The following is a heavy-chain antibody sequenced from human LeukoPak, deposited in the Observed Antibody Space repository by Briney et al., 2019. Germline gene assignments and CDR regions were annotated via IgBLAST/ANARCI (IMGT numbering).Heavy chain of an antibody. CDR2: ISSSSSYI. J-gene: IGHJ3*02. CDR1: GFTVSSNY. Sequence: GGSLRLSCAASGFTVSSNYMSWVRQAPGKGLEWVSSISSSSSYIYYADSVKGRFTISRDNAKNSLYLQMNSLRAEDTAVYYCARVREGYSYGSFDAFDIWGQGTMVTVSS. D-gene: IGHD5-18*01. CDR3: ARVREGYSYGSFDAFDI. V-gene: IGHV3-21*01.